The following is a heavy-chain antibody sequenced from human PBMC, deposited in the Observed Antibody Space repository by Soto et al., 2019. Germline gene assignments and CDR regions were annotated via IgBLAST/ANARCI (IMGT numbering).Heavy chain of an antibody. CDR2: IYYSGST. V-gene: IGHV4-30-4*01. J-gene: IGHJ4*02. Sequence: SETLSLTCTVSGGSISSDDYYWSWIRQPPGKGLEWIGYIYYSGSTYYNPSLKNRVTISVDTSKNQFSLKLSSVTAADTAVYYCARDFEGAQFDYWGQGTLVTVSS. CDR3: ARDFEGAQFDY. CDR1: GGSISSDDYY. D-gene: IGHD3-9*01.